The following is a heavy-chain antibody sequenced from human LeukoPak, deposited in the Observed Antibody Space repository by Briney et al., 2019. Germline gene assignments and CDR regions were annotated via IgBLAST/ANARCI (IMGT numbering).Heavy chain of an antibody. CDR1: GYFISSGYY. V-gene: IGHV4-38-2*02. CDR3: ARTSSSGLVGGYYFDY. Sequence: SETLSLTCTVSGYFISSGYYWGWIRQPPGKGLQWIGSIHHSGSTYYNPSLKSRVAISVDTSKNQFSLKLSSVTAADTAVYYCARTSSSGLVGGYYFDYWGQGTLVTVSS. J-gene: IGHJ4*02. D-gene: IGHD6-19*01. CDR2: IHHSGST.